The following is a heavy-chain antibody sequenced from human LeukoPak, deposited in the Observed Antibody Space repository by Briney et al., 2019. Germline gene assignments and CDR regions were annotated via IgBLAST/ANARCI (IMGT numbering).Heavy chain of an antibody. V-gene: IGHV6-1*01. CDR2: TYYRSKWNY. J-gene: IGHJ6*02. CDR1: GESVNTATSI. Sequence: ASQNLSLNCDIPGESVNTATSIWHWIRQSPSRRLEWLGRTYYRSKWNYDYADSVKSRITISPDTSENQFSLQLQFVTPEDSAVYYCARRRHANNGVDVWGQGTTVTVSS. CDR3: ARRRHANNGVDV.